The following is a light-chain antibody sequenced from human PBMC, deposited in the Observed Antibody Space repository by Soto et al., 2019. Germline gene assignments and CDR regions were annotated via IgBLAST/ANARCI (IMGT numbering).Light chain of an antibody. CDR3: QQYTYWPPWT. V-gene: IGKV3-15*01. J-gene: IGKJ1*01. CDR1: QSVSSN. CDR2: GAS. Sequence: EIVITQSPATLSVSPGERATLSCRASQSVSSNLAWYQQKPGQAPRLLIYGASTRATGVPARFSGSGSGTEFTLSISSLQSEDFAVYYCQQYTYWPPWTFGQGTKVDI.